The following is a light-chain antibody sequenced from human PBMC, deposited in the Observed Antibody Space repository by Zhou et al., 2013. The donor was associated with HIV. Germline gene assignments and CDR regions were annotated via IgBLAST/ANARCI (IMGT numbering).Light chain of an antibody. CDR2: AAS. J-gene: IGKJ2*01. CDR1: QDINSY. V-gene: IGKV1-12*01. CDR3: QQYDNLPRT. Sequence: DIQMTQSPSSVSASVGDRVTITCRASQDINSYLAWYQQKPGKAPKVLIYAASSLQSGVPSRFSGSESGTDFTLIISSLQPEDIATYYCQQYDNLPRTFGQGTKLEIK.